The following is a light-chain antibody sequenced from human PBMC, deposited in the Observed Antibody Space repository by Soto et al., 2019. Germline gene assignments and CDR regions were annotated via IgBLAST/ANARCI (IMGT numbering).Light chain of an antibody. CDR1: QSISSY. J-gene: IGKJ1*01. Sequence: EIVLTQSPATLSLSPGEGATLSCRASQSISSYLAWYQQKPGQAPRLLIYDASSRATGIPARFSGSGSGTDFTLPISSLEPEDFAVYYWQQRSDWPPWTFGQGTKVEIK. CDR3: QQRSDWPPWT. V-gene: IGKV3-11*01. CDR2: DAS.